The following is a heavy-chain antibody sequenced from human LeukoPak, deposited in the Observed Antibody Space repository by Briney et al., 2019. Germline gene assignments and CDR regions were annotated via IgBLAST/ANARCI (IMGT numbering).Heavy chain of an antibody. Sequence: RPGGSLRLSCAASGFTFDDYGMSWVRQAPGKGLEWVSGINWNGGSTGYADSVKGRFTISRDNAKNSLYLQMNSLRAEDAALYYCARAMTTVTVDYYYYMDVWGKGTTVTVSS. CDR3: ARAMTTVTVDYYYYMDV. D-gene: IGHD4-11*01. V-gene: IGHV3-20*04. CDR1: GFTFDDYG. J-gene: IGHJ6*03. CDR2: INWNGGST.